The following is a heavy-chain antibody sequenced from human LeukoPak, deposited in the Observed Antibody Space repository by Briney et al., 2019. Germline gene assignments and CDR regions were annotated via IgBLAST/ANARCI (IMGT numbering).Heavy chain of an antibody. Sequence: SETLSLTCSVSGDSISSSGRFYWGWLRQPPGKGLEWIGSMDYSGTTDYNPSLKSRVTLSVDTSKDQFSLKLTSVTAADTALYYCARDHYNKTWYKYWGQGTLVTVPS. D-gene: IGHD1-1*01. J-gene: IGHJ4*02. CDR3: ARDHYNKTWYKY. CDR2: MDYSGTT. V-gene: IGHV4-39*02. CDR1: GDSISSSGRFY.